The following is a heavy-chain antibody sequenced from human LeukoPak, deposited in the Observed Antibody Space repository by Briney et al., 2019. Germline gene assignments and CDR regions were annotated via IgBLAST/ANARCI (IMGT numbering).Heavy chain of an antibody. J-gene: IGHJ3*02. V-gene: IGHV3-11*04. CDR2: TSSSGSTI. CDR1: GFTLSDYY. Sequence: GGSLRLSCAASGFTLSDYYMSWIRQAPGKGLEWVSYTSSSGSTIYYADSVKGRFTISRDNAKNSLYLQMNSLRAEDTAVYYCARDWTPYYDSSGYGAFDIWGQGTMVTVSS. D-gene: IGHD3-22*01. CDR3: ARDWTPYYDSSGYGAFDI.